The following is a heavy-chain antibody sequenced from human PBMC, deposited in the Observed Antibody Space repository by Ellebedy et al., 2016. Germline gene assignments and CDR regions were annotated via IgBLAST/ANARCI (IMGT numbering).Heavy chain of an antibody. Sequence: SGPTLVKPTQTLTLTCTFSGFSLSTSGVGVGWIRQPPGKALEWLALIYRNDDKRYSPSLKTRLTITKDTSKNQVVLTMTNMDPVDTATYYCARLLNYYDSSGYLDYWGQGTLVTVSS. CDR2: IYRNDDK. CDR3: ARLLNYYDSSGYLDY. J-gene: IGHJ4*02. CDR1: GFSLSTSGVG. V-gene: IGHV2-5*01. D-gene: IGHD3-22*01.